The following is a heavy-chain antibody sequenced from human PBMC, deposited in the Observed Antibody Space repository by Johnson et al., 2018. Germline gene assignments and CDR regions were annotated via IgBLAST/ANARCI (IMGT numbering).Heavy chain of an antibody. D-gene: IGHD2-8*01. CDR3: AKENHYATTGAFDI. CDR2: IRWNSGSI. Sequence: VQLVQSGGGLVQPGRSLRLSCAASGFTFDDYAMHWVRQAPGKGLEGVSGIRWNSGSIGYADSVKGRFTISRDNAKNSLYLQMNSLRAEDTALYYCAKENHYATTGAFDIWGQVTMVTVSS. V-gene: IGHV3-9*01. CDR1: GFTFDDYA. J-gene: IGHJ3*02.